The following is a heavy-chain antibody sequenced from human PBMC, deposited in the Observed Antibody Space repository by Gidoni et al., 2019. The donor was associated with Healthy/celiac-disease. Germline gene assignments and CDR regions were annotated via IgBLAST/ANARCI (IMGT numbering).Heavy chain of an antibody. Sequence: QVQLVESGGGVVQPGRSLRLSWAASGFHFSSYGMHWVRQAPGKGLEWVAVIWYDGSNKYYADSVKGRFTISRDNSKNTLYLQMNSLRAEDTAVYYCAREASRFYYYGMDVWGQGTTVTVSS. CDR1: GFHFSSYG. CDR3: AREASRFYYYGMDV. J-gene: IGHJ6*02. D-gene: IGHD6-13*01. V-gene: IGHV3-33*01. CDR2: IWYDGSNK.